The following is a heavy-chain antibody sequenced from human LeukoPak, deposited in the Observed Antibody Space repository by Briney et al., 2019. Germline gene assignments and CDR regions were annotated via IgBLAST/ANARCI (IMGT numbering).Heavy chain of an antibody. Sequence: ASVEVSCKASGYTFTSYYMHWVRQAPGQGLEWMGIINPSGGSTSYAQKLQGRVTMTRDTSTSTVYMELSSLRSEDTAVYYCARREPNSEFDYWGQGTLVTISS. CDR3: ARREPNSEFDY. CDR2: INPSGGST. CDR1: GYTFTSYY. V-gene: IGHV1-46*01. J-gene: IGHJ4*02. D-gene: IGHD1-7*01.